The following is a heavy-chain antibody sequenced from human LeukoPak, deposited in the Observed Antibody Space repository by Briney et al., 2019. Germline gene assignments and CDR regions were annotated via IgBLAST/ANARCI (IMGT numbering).Heavy chain of an antibody. CDR1: GFTFSSYA. D-gene: IGHD6-19*01. CDR3: AKDRRSQWLVQDY. J-gene: IGHJ4*02. Sequence: GGSLRLSCAASGFTFSSYAMSCVRQAPGKGLEWVSAISGSGGSTYYADSVKGRFTISRDNSKNTLYLQMNSMRAEDTAVYYCAKDRRSQWLVQDYWGQGTLVTVSS. V-gene: IGHV3-23*01. CDR2: ISGSGGST.